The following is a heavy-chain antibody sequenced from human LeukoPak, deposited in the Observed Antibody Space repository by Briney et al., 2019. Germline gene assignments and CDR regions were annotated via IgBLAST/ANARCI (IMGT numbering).Heavy chain of an antibody. Sequence: SETLSLTCAVYGGSFSGYYWSWIRPPPGKGLEWIGEINHSGSTNYNPSLKSRVTISVDTSKNQFSLKLSSVTAADTAVYYCARDALHPYSSGWFPWYFDLWGRGTLVTVSS. CDR3: ARDALHPYSSGWFPWYFDL. V-gene: IGHV4-34*01. CDR1: GGSFSGYY. D-gene: IGHD6-19*01. J-gene: IGHJ2*01. CDR2: INHSGST.